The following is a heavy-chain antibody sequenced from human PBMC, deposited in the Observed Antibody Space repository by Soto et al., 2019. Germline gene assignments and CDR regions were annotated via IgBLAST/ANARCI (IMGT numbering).Heavy chain of an antibody. V-gene: IGHV1-8*01. J-gene: IGHJ4*02. CDR1: GNTFTSYG. Sequence: ASVKVSCKASGNTFTSYGINWVRQATGHGLEWMGWINPNSGNIGYAQKFQGRVTMTRDTAIRTAYMEVSRLRSDDTAVYYCARGRASGSYYLLDYWGQGTLVTVSS. CDR2: INPNSGNI. D-gene: IGHD3-10*01. CDR3: ARGRASGSYYLLDY.